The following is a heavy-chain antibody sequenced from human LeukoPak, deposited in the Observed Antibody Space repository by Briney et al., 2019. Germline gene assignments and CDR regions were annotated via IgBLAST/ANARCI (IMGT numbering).Heavy chain of an antibody. CDR2: INPNSGGT. D-gene: IGHD6-6*01. Sequence: ASVKVSCKASGYTFTGYYMHWVRQAPRQGLEWMGRINPNSGGTNYAQKFQGRVTMTRDTSISTAYMELSRLRSDDTAVYYCAREPYSSSSNWFDPWGQGTLVTVSS. CDR3: AREPYSSSSNWFDP. CDR1: GYTFTGYY. J-gene: IGHJ5*02. V-gene: IGHV1-2*06.